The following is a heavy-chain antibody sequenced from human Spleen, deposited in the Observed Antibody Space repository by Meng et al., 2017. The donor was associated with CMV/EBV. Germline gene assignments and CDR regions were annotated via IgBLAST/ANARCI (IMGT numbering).Heavy chain of an antibody. CDR1: GYTFTGYY. CDR2: INPNSGGT. Sequence: ASVKVSCKASGYTFTGYYMHWVRQAPGQGLEWMGWINPNSGGTNYAQKFQGRVTMTRDTSISTAYMELSRLRSEDTAVYYCARGGSIVVGPPQFYGMDVWGQGTTVTVSS. V-gene: IGHV1-2*02. J-gene: IGHJ6*02. D-gene: IGHD3-22*01. CDR3: ARGGSIVVGPPQFYGMDV.